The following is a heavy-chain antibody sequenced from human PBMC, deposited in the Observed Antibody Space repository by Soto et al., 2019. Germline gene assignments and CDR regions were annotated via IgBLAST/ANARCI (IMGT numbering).Heavy chain of an antibody. V-gene: IGHV1-18*01. D-gene: IGHD1-7*01. CDR2: ISGYNGDT. CDR1: GYTFTRYG. Sequence: ASVKVSCKASGYTFTRYGISWVRQAPGQGLEWMGWISGYNGDTNYAQKFQDRVSMTIDTSTGTAYMELSSLRSEDTAVYYCARGNSHHYYGMDVWGQGTTVTVSS. CDR3: ARGNSHHYYGMDV. J-gene: IGHJ6*02.